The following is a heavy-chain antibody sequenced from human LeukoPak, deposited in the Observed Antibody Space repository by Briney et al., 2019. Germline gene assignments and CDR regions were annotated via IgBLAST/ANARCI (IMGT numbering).Heavy chain of an antibody. Sequence: GGSLRLSCAASGFSFSSNATSWVRPAPGKGLEWGSATSGSGDATYYVDSVKGRFIISRDNSKNTLYVQMNSLRAEDTAIYYCAKESKYSFGYCFDYWGQGILVTVSS. V-gene: IGHV3-23*01. J-gene: IGHJ4*02. CDR3: AKESKYSFGYCFDY. CDR1: GFSFSSNA. CDR2: TSGSGDAT. D-gene: IGHD5-18*01.